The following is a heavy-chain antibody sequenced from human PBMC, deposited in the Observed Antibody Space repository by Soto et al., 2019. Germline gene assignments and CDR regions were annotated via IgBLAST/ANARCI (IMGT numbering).Heavy chain of an antibody. CDR2: INAGNGNT. CDR1: GYSFTGYA. Sequence: SVKVSCKASGYSFTGYAIHWVRQAPGQRFEWMGWINAGNGNTKYSQKFQDRVTITRDTSASTAYMEVSSLRPEDTAVYYCARGAAVPTFGLDVWGQGTTVTVSS. CDR3: ARGAAVPTFGLDV. J-gene: IGHJ6*02. D-gene: IGHD2-15*01. V-gene: IGHV1-3*01.